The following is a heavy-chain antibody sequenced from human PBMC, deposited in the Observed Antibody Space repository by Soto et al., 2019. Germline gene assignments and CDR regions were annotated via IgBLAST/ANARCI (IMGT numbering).Heavy chain of an antibody. Sequence: PGGSLRLSCAASGFTFSNAWMNWVRQAPGKGLEWVGRIKSKTDGGTTDYAAPVKGRFTISRDDSKNTLYLQMNSLKTEDTAVYYCTTDWSTMIVVVTGTKYYFDYWGQGTQVTVSS. V-gene: IGHV3-15*07. CDR2: IKSKTDGGTT. CDR3: TTDWSTMIVVVTGTKYYFDY. D-gene: IGHD3-22*01. CDR1: GFTFSNAW. J-gene: IGHJ4*02.